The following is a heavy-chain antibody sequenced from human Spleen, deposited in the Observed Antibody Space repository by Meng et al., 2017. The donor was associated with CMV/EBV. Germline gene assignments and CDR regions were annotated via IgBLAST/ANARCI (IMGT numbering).Heavy chain of an antibody. CDR3: ARDLDSTIAALYYYHYFGMDV. V-gene: IGHV1-18*01. Sequence: ASVKVSCKASGYTFTSYGVSWVRQAPGQGLEWMGWISAENGDTKLAQKFQGRVTMTTDTSTSTAYMELRGLSSADTAVYYCARDLDSTIAALYYYHYFGMDVWGQGTTVTVSS. CDR1: GYTFTSYG. CDR2: ISAENGDT. J-gene: IGHJ6*02. D-gene: IGHD6-13*01.